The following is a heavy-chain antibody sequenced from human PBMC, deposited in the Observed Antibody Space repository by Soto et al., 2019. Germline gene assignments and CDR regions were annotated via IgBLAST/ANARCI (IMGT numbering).Heavy chain of an antibody. J-gene: IGHJ3*02. Sequence: GWSLRLSCSASGFTFSSYWMHWVLQATGKGLVWVSRINSDGSSTSYADSVKGRFTISRDNAKKTLYLQMNSLRAEDTDVYYCRWWLGDAFDIWGQGTMVTVSS. D-gene: IGHD2-15*01. CDR2: INSDGSST. CDR1: GFTFSSYW. CDR3: RWWLGDAFDI. V-gene: IGHV3-74*01.